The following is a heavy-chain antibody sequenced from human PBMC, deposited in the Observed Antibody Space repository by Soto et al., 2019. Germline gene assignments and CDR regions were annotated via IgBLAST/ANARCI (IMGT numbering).Heavy chain of an antibody. Sequence: QVQLVQSGAEVRKPGSSVKVSCKTSGGLISKYSFNWVRQAPGQGLEWMGGVLPISCSTDYAQKFQGRLTITADRSTSTVYMELSRLRSDDTANYYCATIRVRGGPLRFEDGGQGMLISVSS. D-gene: IGHD5-12*01. CDR2: VLPISCST. V-gene: IGHV1-69*06. CDR3: ATIRVRGGPLRFED. J-gene: IGHJ4*01. CDR1: GGLISKYS.